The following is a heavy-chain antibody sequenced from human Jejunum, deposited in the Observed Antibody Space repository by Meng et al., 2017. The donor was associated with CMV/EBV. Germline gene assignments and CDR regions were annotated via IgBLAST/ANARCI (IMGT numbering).Heavy chain of an antibody. D-gene: IGHD2-2*01. CDR1: GGSIRTYS. J-gene: IGHJ4*02. CDR2: ISSSGST. Sequence: QGQLQQWGAGLLKPSETPSLTCSVSGGSIRTYSWTWIRQPAGKGLEWIGRISSSGSTNYNPSLNSRVTMSVDTSKNHFSLRLSSVTAADTAVYYCARDLPGVGVDYWGQGTLVTVSS. V-gene: IGHV4-59*10. CDR3: ARDLPGVGVDY.